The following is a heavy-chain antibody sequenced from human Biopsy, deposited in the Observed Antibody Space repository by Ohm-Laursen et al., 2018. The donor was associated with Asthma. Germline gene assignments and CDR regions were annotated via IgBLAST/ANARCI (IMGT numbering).Heavy chain of an antibody. CDR1: GFTFSNYG. Sequence: SLRLSCAASGFTFSNYGMHWVRQAPGKGLDWVSFISFDGSNKNYTDSVKGRFTISRDNSRNTLHLQMNSLRAEDTAVYYCAKDVFPGWELRRGPDYWGQGTLVTVSS. V-gene: IGHV3-30*18. J-gene: IGHJ4*02. D-gene: IGHD1-26*01. CDR3: AKDVFPGWELRRGPDY. CDR2: ISFDGSNK.